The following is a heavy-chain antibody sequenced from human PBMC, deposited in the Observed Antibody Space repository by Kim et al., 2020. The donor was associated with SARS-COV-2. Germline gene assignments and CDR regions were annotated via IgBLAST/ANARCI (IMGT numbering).Heavy chain of an antibody. D-gene: IGHD3-16*01. CDR1: GDTISTSGGA. Sequence: SQTLSLTCAISGDTISTSGGAWNWIRQSPSRGLEWLGRAYYTSKWYYDYAVSVKSRISFSPDTSKNQFSLQLNSVTPEDTAVYYCARGGALDCWGQGTLV. CDR3: ARGGALDC. V-gene: IGHV6-1*01. J-gene: IGHJ4*02. CDR2: AYYTSKWYY.